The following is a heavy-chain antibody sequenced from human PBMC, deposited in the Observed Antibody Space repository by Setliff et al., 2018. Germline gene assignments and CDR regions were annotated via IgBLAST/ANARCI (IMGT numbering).Heavy chain of an antibody. CDR1: ELIFRNYD. D-gene: IGHD3-10*01. V-gene: IGHV3-21*01. CDR2: IGGSSADI. J-gene: IGHJ4*02. CDR3: AKDWVFPGSLDY. Sequence: GGSLRLSCAASELIFRNYDMSWVRQAPGKGLEWVSSIGGSSADIFYADSVKGRFTISRDNAKNSLYLQMNNLRAEDTAIYYCAKDWVFPGSLDYWGQGTLVTVSS.